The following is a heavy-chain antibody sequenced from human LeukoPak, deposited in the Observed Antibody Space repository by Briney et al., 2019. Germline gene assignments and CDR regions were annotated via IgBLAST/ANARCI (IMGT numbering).Heavy chain of an antibody. V-gene: IGHV4-39*01. CDR1: GGSISSSSYY. Sequence: SETLSLTCTVSGGSISSSSYYWGWIRQPPGKGLEWIGSIYYSGSTYYNPSLKSRVTISVDTSKYQFSLKLSSVTAADTAVYYCASWSYCSSTSCPDWGQGTLVTVSS. J-gene: IGHJ4*02. D-gene: IGHD2-2*01. CDR2: IYYSGST. CDR3: ASWSYCSSTSCPD.